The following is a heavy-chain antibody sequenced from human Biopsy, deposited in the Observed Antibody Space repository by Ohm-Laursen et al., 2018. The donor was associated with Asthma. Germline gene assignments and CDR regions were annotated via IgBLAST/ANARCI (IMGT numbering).Heavy chain of an antibody. CDR1: GGSISSSY. J-gene: IGHJ3*01. Sequence: GTLSLTCSVSGGSISSSYWSWIRQPPGKGLEWIGYIYHSGGTNYNPSLKSRVTMSVDTAKNQFSLKLSSVTAADTAVYYCARGMQRVIPYEFDLWGQGTMVTVSA. D-gene: IGHD6-25*01. CDR3: ARGMQRVIPYEFDL. V-gene: IGHV4-59*01. CDR2: IYHSGGT.